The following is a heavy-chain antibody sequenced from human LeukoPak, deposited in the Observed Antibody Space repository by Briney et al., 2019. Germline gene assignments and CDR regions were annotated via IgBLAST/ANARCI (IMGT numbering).Heavy chain of an antibody. CDR2: IYENGGTT. CDR3: AREGPRGNSQFDY. J-gene: IGHJ4*02. D-gene: IGHD2/OR15-2a*01. Sequence: GSLRLSCVGSGFTFRSHAMSWVRQAPEKGLEFVSGIYENGGTTYYADSVKGRFSISRDNPKNTLYLQMNSLRAEDTAVYYCAREGPRGNSQFDYWGQGTLVTVSS. CDR1: GFTFRSHA. V-gene: IGHV3-23*01.